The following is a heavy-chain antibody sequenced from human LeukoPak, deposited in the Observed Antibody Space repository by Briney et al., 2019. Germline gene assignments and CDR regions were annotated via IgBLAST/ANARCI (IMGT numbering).Heavy chain of an antibody. CDR2: INPSGGST. Sequence: GASVRVSCEASGYTFTSYYMHWVRQAPGQGLEWMGIINPSGGSTSYAQKFQGRVTMTRDASTSTVYMELSSLRSEDTAVYYCARGLGSGSYYGYWGQGTLVTVSS. CDR1: GYTFTSYY. J-gene: IGHJ4*02. CDR3: ARGLGSGSYYGY. D-gene: IGHD3-10*01. V-gene: IGHV1-46*01.